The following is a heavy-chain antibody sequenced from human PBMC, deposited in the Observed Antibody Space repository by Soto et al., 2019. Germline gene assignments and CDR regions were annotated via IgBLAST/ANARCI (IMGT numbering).Heavy chain of an antibody. Sequence: SETLSLTCTVSGGSISSSSYYWGWIRQPPGKGLEWIGSIYYSGSTYYNPSLKSRVTISVDTSKNQFYLKLSSVTAEDTAVYYCATLSLSSIAARPGGYYYGMDVWGQGTTVTVSS. CDR2: IYYSGST. CDR3: ATLSLSSIAARPGGYYYGMDV. D-gene: IGHD6-6*01. V-gene: IGHV4-39*01. CDR1: GGSISSSSYY. J-gene: IGHJ6*02.